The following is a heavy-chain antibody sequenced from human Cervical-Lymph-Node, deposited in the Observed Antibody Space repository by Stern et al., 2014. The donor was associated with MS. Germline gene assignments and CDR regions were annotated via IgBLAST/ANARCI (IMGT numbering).Heavy chain of an antibody. CDR3: ARDIDTYASGSFDY. V-gene: IGHV7-4-1*02. D-gene: IGHD3-10*01. J-gene: IGHJ4*01. CDR1: GYSFTSYA. CDR2: INPNTGNP. Sequence: QVQLVESGSELKKPGASVKVSCKASGYSFTSYAMNWVRQAPGQGPEWVGWINPNTGNPTFAQGFTRRFVFSVDASVSTAYLQINSLKADDTAVYYCARDIDTYASGSFDYWGQGTLVTVSS.